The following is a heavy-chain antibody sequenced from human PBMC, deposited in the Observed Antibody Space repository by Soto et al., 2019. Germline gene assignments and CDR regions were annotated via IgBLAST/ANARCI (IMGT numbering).Heavy chain of an antibody. D-gene: IGHD1-26*01. CDR3: ARRGEPVISYYFGP. J-gene: IGHJ5*02. CDR1: GFTFSTYA. Sequence: AGGSLRLSCAASGFTFSTYAMAWVRQAPGKGLEWVANINEDGSEKYYVDSAKGRFTISRDNAKNSLYLQMSSLRAEDTAVYYCARRGEPVISYYFGPWGGETLVTLSS. V-gene: IGHV3-7*01. CDR2: INEDGSEK.